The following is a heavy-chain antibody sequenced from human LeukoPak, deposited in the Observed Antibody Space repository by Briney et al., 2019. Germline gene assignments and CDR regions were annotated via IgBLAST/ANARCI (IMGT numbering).Heavy chain of an antibody. Sequence: SETLSLTCTVYGGSFSDYYWTWIRQTPGKGLEWVGEINDSGSTNYNPSLKSRVTISVDTSKNQFSLKLSSVTAADTAVYYCARYYSSSWYYFDYWGQGTLVTVSS. D-gene: IGHD6-13*01. V-gene: IGHV4-34*01. CDR2: INDSGST. CDR1: GGSFSDYY. CDR3: ARYYSSSWYYFDY. J-gene: IGHJ4*02.